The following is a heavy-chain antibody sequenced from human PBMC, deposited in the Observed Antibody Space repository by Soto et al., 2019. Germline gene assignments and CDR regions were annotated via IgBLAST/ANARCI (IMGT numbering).Heavy chain of an antibody. D-gene: IGHD3-22*01. CDR3: AKSRIVSAHDSFDI. V-gene: IGHV3-23*01. J-gene: IGHJ3*02. CDR1: GFAYSTYA. CDR2: ISAGGQIT. Sequence: PGGSLRLSCAASGFAYSTYAMNWVRQAPGKRLEWVSGISAGGQITDYADSVRGRVSISRDNSKNTVFLHMSSLRAEDTAIYYCAKSRIVSAHDSFDIWGQGTTVTVSS.